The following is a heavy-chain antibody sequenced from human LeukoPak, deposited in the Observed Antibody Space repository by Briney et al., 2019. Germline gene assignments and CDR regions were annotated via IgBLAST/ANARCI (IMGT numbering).Heavy chain of an antibody. CDR3: AKVRYCSSTSCYIGEFDP. CDR1: GFTFSSYG. CDR2: IRYDGSNK. Sequence: GGSLRLSCAASGFTFSSYGMHWVRQAPGKGLEWVAFIRYDGSNKYYADSVKGRFTISRDNSKNTLYLQMNSLRAEDTAVYYCAKVRYCSSTSCYIGEFDPWVQGTQVTVSS. J-gene: IGHJ5*02. V-gene: IGHV3-30*02. D-gene: IGHD2-2*02.